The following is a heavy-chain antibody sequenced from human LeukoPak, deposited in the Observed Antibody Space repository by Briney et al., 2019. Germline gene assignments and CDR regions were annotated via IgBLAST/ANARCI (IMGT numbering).Heavy chain of an antibody. CDR3: ARMGAGDSFDF. Sequence: GGSLRLSCAASGFTFSSYSMNWVRQAPGKGLEWVSSISSSSTYIYYADSVKGRFAISRDNAKNSLYLRMNSLRAEDTAVYYCARMGAGDSFDFWGQGTLVTVSS. CDR2: ISSSSTYI. J-gene: IGHJ4*02. V-gene: IGHV3-21*01. D-gene: IGHD7-27*01. CDR1: GFTFSSYS.